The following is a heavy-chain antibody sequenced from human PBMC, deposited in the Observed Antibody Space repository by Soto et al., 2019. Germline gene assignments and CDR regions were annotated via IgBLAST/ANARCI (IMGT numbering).Heavy chain of an antibody. J-gene: IGHJ5*02. V-gene: IGHV1-18*01. CDR1: GYTFTSYG. CDR2: ISAYNGNI. D-gene: IGHD6-6*01. Sequence: ASVKVSCKASGYTFTSYGISWVRQAPGQGLEWMGWISAYNGNINYAQKLQGRVTMTTDTSTSTAYMELRSLRSDDTAVYYCARDVAARLANWFDPWGQGTLVTVSS. CDR3: ARDVAARLANWFDP.